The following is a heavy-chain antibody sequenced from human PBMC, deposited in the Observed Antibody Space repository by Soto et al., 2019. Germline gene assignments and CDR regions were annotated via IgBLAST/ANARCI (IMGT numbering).Heavy chain of an antibody. D-gene: IGHD1-26*01. CDR1: GYTFTGYY. CDR2: INPNSGGT. CDR3: ARGASGSYFRYWYFDL. V-gene: IGHV1-2*02. Sequence: GASVKVSCKASGYTFTGYYMHWVRQAPGQGLEWMGWINPNSGGTNYAQKFQGRVTMTRDTSISTAYMELSRLRSDDTAVYYCARGASGSYFRYWYFDLWGRGTLVTVSS. J-gene: IGHJ2*01.